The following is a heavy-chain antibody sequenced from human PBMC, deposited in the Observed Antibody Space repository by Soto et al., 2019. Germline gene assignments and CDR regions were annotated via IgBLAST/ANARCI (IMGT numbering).Heavy chain of an antibody. D-gene: IGHD3-22*01. V-gene: IGHV1-69*01. Sequence: QVQLVQSGAEVKKPGSSVKVSCKASGGTFSSYAISWVRQAPGQGLEWMGGIIPIFGTANYAQKFQGRVMITADESTSTAYMELSSLRSEDTAVYYCARAPDSSGYYYGDYYYYGMDVWGQGTTVTVSS. J-gene: IGHJ6*02. CDR3: ARAPDSSGYYYGDYYYYGMDV. CDR2: IIPIFGTA. CDR1: GGTFSSYA.